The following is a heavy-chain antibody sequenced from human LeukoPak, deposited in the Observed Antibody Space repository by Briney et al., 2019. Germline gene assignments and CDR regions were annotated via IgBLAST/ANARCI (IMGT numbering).Heavy chain of an antibody. V-gene: IGHV3-30*18. J-gene: IGHJ6*02. D-gene: IGHD3-10*01. CDR2: ISYDGSNK. CDR3: AKDYPPAVGGGSGSYLYYYYYGMDV. CDR1: GFTFSSYG. Sequence: GGSLRLSCAASGFTFSSYGMHWVRQAPGKGLEWVAVISYDGSNKYYADSVKGRFTISRDNSKNTLYPQMNSLRAEDTAVYYCAKDYPPAVGGGSGSYLYYYYYGMDVWGQGTTVTVSS.